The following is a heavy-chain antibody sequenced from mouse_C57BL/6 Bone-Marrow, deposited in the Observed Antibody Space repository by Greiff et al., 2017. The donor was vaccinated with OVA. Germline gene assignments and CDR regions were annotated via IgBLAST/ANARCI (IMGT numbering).Heavy chain of an antibody. D-gene: IGHD3-3*01. CDR1: GFTFSSYG. Sequence: EVQRVESGGDLVKPGGSLKLSCAASGFTFSSYGMSWVRQTPDKRLAWVATISSGGSYTYYPDSVKGRFTIYRNNAKNTLYLQVSRLKSEDTAMYYCARHVVLGSTWFSYWGQGTLVTVSA. CDR2: ISSGGSYT. V-gene: IGHV5-6*01. J-gene: IGHJ3*01. CDR3: ARHVVLGSTWFSY.